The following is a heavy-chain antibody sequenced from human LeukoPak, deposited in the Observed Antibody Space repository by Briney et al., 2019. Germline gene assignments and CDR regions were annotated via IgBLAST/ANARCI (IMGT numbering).Heavy chain of an antibody. D-gene: IGHD5-18*01. CDR1: GFTFSSYS. V-gene: IGHV3-21*01. Sequence: GGSLRLSCAASGFTFSSYSMNWVRQAPGKGLEWVSSISSSSSYIYYADSVKCRFTISRDNAKNSLYLQMNSLRAEDTAVYYCARATTAMEPFDYWGQGTLVTVSS. J-gene: IGHJ4*02. CDR2: ISSSSSYI. CDR3: ARATTAMEPFDY.